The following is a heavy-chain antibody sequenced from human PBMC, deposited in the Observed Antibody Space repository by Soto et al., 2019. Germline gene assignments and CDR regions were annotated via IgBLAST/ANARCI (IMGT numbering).Heavy chain of an antibody. CDR2: ISYDGNNK. CDR3: VREAYDYVWGSHPRSGMDV. CDR1: GFTFSTYD. Sequence: QVQLVESGGGVVQPGRSLRLSCAASGFTFSTYDMHWVRQAPGKGLEWVAVISYDGNNKYYADSVKGRFTISRDNSKNTLYLQMNSLRAEDTAVYYCVREAYDYVWGSHPRSGMDVWGQGTTVTVSS. J-gene: IGHJ6*02. V-gene: IGHV3-30-3*01. D-gene: IGHD3-16*01.